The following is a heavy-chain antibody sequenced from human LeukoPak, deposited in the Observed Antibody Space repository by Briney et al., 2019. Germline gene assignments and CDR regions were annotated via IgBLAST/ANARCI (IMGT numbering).Heavy chain of an antibody. CDR3: ARQLWFGEFHFDY. CDR2: ISYSGST. Sequence: SETLSLTCTVSGGSLSHTDYYWGWIRQPPGKGREWIARISYSGSTYHNPSIQSRLTMSVDTTKNQFSRRLTSVTAADTAVYYCARQLWFGEFHFDYWGQGTLVTVSS. D-gene: IGHD3-10*01. V-gene: IGHV4-39*01. J-gene: IGHJ4*02. CDR1: GGSLSHTDYY.